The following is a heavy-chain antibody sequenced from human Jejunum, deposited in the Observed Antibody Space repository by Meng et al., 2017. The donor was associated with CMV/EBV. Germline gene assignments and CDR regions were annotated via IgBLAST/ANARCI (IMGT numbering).Heavy chain of an antibody. CDR3: ARDNDGSSHYSQFDY. CDR2: LWYDGSRK. J-gene: IGHJ4*02. V-gene: IGHV3-33*01. D-gene: IGHD3-22*01. CDR1: GFPLNSYG. Sequence: SGFPLNSYGIHWVRQFPGKGMEWVAVLWYDGSRKYFADSVQGRFSISRDDSKNTVYLQMNSLRAEDTAVYYCARDNDGSSHYSQFDYWGQGTLVTVSS.